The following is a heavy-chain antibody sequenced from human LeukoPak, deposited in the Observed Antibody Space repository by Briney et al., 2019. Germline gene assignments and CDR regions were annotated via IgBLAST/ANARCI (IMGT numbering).Heavy chain of an antibody. D-gene: IGHD3-22*01. V-gene: IGHV3-9*03. J-gene: IGHJ3*02. CDR2: ISWNSGSI. Sequence: GGSLRLSCAASGFTFDDYAMHWVRQAPGKGLEWVSGISWNSGSIGYADSVKGRFTISRDNAKNSLYLQMNSLRAEDMALYYCAKGQDYYDSSGRRDAFDIWGQGTMVTVSS. CDR1: GFTFDDYA. CDR3: AKGQDYYDSSGRRDAFDI.